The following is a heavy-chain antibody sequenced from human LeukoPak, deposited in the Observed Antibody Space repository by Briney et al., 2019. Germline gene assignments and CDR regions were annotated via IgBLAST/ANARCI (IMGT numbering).Heavy chain of an antibody. Sequence: SETLSLTCAVSGGSISSGNWWSWVRQPPGKGLEWIGEIHQSGSTNYNPSLKSRVTISVDNSKNQFSLKVRSVTAADTAVYYCWHSGYASSFDHWGQGTLVTVSS. CDR1: GGSISSGNW. CDR3: WHSGYASSFDH. D-gene: IGHD5-12*01. V-gene: IGHV4-4*02. CDR2: IHQSGST. J-gene: IGHJ4*02.